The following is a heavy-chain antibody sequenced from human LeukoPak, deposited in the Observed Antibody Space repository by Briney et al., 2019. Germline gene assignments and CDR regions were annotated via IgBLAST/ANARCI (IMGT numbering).Heavy chain of an antibody. Sequence: SETLSLTCTVSGGSIGSSNYYWSWIRQPPGKGLEWIGSVYYSGSPYRKPSLKSRATVSVDTSANQFSLKLSSVTAADTAVYYCGRQTSSWHMDVWGQGTTVTVSS. J-gene: IGHJ6*02. CDR1: GGSIGSSNYY. D-gene: IGHD1-1*01. CDR2: VYYSGSP. V-gene: IGHV4-39*01. CDR3: GRQTSSWHMDV.